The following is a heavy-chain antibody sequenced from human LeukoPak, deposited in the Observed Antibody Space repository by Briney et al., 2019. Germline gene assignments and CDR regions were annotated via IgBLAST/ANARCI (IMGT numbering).Heavy chain of an antibody. CDR1: GYTFIGYY. D-gene: IGHD5-18*01. J-gene: IGHJ4*02. CDR3: ASPGVDTADY. Sequence: ASVKVSCKTSGYTFIGYYMHWVRQAPGQGLEWMGRINPGSGGTNYAQKFQGRVTMTRDTSISTAYMELSRLRSDDTAVYYCASPGVDTADYWGQGTLVTVSS. V-gene: IGHV1-2*06. CDR2: INPGSGGT.